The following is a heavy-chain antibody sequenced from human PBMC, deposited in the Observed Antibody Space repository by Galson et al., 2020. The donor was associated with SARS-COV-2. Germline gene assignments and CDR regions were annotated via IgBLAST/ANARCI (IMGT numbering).Heavy chain of an antibody. V-gene: IGHV4-4*02. D-gene: IGHD6-13*01. CDR1: GGTISSNNR. Sequence: SETLSLTCVVSGGTISSNNRRWWRRQPPGERLEWAGETYHTGTTNYNPSVEGRLIISVDKSKNQFYLWLKSVTAADTAVYYCARDGAGAAAGTWALSSWGRGTLVTVSS. J-gene: IGHJ5*02. CDR2: TYHTGTT. CDR3: ARDGAGAAAGTWALSS.